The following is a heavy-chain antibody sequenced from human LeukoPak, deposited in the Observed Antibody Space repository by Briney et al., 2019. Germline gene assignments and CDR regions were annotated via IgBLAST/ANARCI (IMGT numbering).Heavy chain of an antibody. J-gene: IGHJ4*02. Sequence: PGGSLRLSCAASRFTFDDYAMHWVRQAPGKGLEWVSGISWNSGSIGYADSVKGRFTISRDNAKNSLYLQMNSLRAEDTALYYCAKVQRPHYYDSSGFYSPYDYWGQGTLVTVSS. CDR2: ISWNSGSI. CDR3: AKVQRPHYYDSSGFYSPYDY. V-gene: IGHV3-9*01. D-gene: IGHD3-22*01. CDR1: RFTFDDYA.